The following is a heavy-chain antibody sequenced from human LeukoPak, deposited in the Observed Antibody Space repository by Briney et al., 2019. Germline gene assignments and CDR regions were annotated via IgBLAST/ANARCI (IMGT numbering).Heavy chain of an antibody. CDR1: GGSISSSSHS. CDR3: AQSLGSSNWIGNWFDP. D-gene: IGHD6-13*01. V-gene: IGHV4-39*01. J-gene: IGHJ5*02. CDR2: IYYTGRT. Sequence: SETLSLTCTVSGGSISSSSHSWGWIRQPPGKGLEWTGSIYYTGRTYYNPSLKSRVTISVDTSKNQFSLKLSSVTAADTAVYYCAQSLGSSNWIGNWFDPWGQGALVAVSS.